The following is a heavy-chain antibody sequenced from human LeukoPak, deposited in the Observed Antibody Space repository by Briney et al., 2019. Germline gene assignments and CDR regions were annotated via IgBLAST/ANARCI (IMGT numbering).Heavy chain of an antibody. D-gene: IGHD1-26*01. CDR3: ARDLAMYSPDLDY. Sequence: ASVKVSCKASGYTFTGYYMHWVRQAPGQGLEWMGWINPKTGVTKYAQNFQGRVTMTRDTSISTAYMEVSRLRSDDTAVFYCARDLAMYSPDLDYWGQGTLVTVSS. CDR1: GYTFTGYY. V-gene: IGHV1-2*02. CDR2: INPKTGVT. J-gene: IGHJ4*02.